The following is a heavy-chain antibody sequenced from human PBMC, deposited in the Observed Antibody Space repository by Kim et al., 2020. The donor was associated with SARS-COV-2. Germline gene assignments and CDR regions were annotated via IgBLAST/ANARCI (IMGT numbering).Heavy chain of an antibody. CDR2: ISFEGNNE. J-gene: IGHJ4*03. D-gene: IGHD1-26*01. CDR3: ARCSPFSAASCFDY. V-gene: IGHV3-30-3*01. CDR1: GFTFSSYS. Sequence: GGSLRLSCGASGFTFSSYSMHWVRQPPGKGLEWVAVISFEGNNEYYADSVKGRFTISRDTSKKTVYLEMNSLRPDDTSVYYCARCSPFSAASCFDYWG.